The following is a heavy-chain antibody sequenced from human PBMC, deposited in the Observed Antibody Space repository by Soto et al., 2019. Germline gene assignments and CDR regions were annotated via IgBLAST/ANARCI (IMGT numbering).Heavy chain of an antibody. D-gene: IGHD2-15*01. CDR2: INPNSGGT. Sequence: ASVKVSCKASGYTFTGYYMHWVRQAPGQGLEWMGWINPNSGGTNYAQKFQGWVTMTRDKSISTAYMELSRLRSDDTAVYYCARGSVVVVAATPIFPFDIWGQGTMVTVSS. J-gene: IGHJ3*02. CDR3: ARGSVVVVAATPIFPFDI. CDR1: GYTFTGYY. V-gene: IGHV1-2*04.